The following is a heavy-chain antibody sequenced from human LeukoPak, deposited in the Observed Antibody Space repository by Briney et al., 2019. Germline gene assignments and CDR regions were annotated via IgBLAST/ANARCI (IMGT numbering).Heavy chain of an antibody. CDR3: AKGTSSWHEFDY. J-gene: IGHJ4*02. Sequence: GGSLRLSCAASGFTFSDYAMHWVRQAPGKGLEWVAVIFYDGSTKYYADSVKGRFTISRDNSKNSLYLQMNSLRAEDTALYYCAKGTSSWHEFDYWGQGTLVTVSS. D-gene: IGHD6-13*01. V-gene: IGHV3-30*04. CDR1: GFTFSDYA. CDR2: IFYDGSTK.